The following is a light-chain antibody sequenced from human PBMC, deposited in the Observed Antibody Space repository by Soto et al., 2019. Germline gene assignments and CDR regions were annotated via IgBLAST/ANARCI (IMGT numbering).Light chain of an antibody. J-gene: IGKJ4*01. CDR1: QTISSW. CDR2: KAS. V-gene: IGKV1-5*03. Sequence: DIQMTQSPSTLSGSVGDRVTITCRASQTISSWLAWYQQKPGKAPKLLIYKASTLKSGVPSRFSGRGSGTDFTLTITSLQPEDFAAYYCQQADSLPLTFGGGTKVDIK. CDR3: QQADSLPLT.